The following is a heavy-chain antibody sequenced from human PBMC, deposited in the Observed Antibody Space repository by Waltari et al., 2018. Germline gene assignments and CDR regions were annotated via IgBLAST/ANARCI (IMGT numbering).Heavy chain of an antibody. J-gene: IGHJ5*02. CDR1: GFTFSSNS. V-gene: IGHV3-21*01. D-gene: IGHD6-13*01. CDR3: ARVEGIDP. Sequence: EVQLVESGGGLVKPGGSLRLSCAASGFTFSSNSMNWVRQAPGNGLEGVSSISSSRSYIYDADSVKGRFTISRDNAKNSLYLQMNSLRAEDTAVYYFARVEGIDPWGQGTLVTVSS. CDR2: ISSSRSYI.